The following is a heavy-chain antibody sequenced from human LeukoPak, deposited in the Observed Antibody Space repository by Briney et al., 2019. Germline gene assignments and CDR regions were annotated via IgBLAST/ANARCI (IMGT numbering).Heavy chain of an antibody. Sequence: GGSLRLSCAASGFIFDDYVMHWVRQAPGKGLEWVSSIQYDGDRKYYADSVKGRFTISRGTSKNTLYLQMNSLRPDDTALYYCAKDVFWFGEDSGHHFDYWGQGTLVTVSS. CDR3: AKDVFWFGEDSGHHFDY. CDR2: IQYDGDRK. V-gene: IGHV3-30*02. CDR1: GFIFDDYV. J-gene: IGHJ4*02. D-gene: IGHD3-10*01.